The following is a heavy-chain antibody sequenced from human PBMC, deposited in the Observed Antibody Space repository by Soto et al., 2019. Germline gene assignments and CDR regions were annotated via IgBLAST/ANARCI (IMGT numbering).Heavy chain of an antibody. CDR2: IYPGDSDT. CDR3: ARQHPLDSSAWYN. D-gene: IGHD6-19*01. J-gene: IGHJ4*02. Sequence: PGESLKISCKASGYSFTNYWIGWVRQMPGKGPEWMGTIYPGDSDTRYSPSFQGQVTFSVDKSINTAYLHWTSLKASDSAIYYCARQHPLDSSAWYNWGQGTLVTVSS. V-gene: IGHV5-51*01. CDR1: GYSFTNYW.